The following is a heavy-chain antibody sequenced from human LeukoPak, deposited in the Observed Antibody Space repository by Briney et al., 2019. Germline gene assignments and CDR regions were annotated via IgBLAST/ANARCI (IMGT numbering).Heavy chain of an antibody. V-gene: IGHV3-13*01. D-gene: IGHD5-12*01. J-gene: IGHJ4*02. Sequence: GGSLRLSCAASGFTFSSYDMHWVRQATGKGLEWVSAIGTAGHTYYPGSVKGRFTISRENAKNSLYLQMNSLRAGDTAVYYCASLLATLSPDFDYWGQGTLVTVSS. CDR1: GFTFSSYD. CDR3: ASLLATLSPDFDY. CDR2: IGTAGHT.